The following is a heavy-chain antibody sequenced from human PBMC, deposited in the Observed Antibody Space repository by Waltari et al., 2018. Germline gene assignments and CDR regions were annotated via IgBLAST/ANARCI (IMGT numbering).Heavy chain of an antibody. V-gene: IGHV4-59*01. CDR3: ARGHSTGWYLSH. J-gene: IGHJ1*01. CDR2: IYHSGTT. D-gene: IGHD6-19*01. CDR1: GGSITSDY. Sequence: QVQLMESGPGLVRPSETLSLTCNVSGGSITSDYWRWVRQPPGKGLEWVGYIYHSGTTNYNPSLRSRVSISVDTSKTQFSLKLNYVTAADTAVYYCARGHSTGWYLSHWGRGALVTVSS.